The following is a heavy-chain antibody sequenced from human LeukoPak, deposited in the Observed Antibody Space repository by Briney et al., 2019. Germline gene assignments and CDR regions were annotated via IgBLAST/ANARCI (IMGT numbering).Heavy chain of an antibody. D-gene: IGHD3-16*01. CDR1: GFTFSSYG. V-gene: IGHV3-23*01. CDR2: ISGSGGST. Sequence: PGGSLRLSCAASGFTFSSYGMSWVRQAPGKGLEWVSAISGSGGSTYYADSVKGRFTISRDNSKNTLYLHMNSLRAEDTAVYYCAKDRVITFGGVIGAFDIWGQGTMVTVSS. CDR3: AKDRVITFGGVIGAFDI. J-gene: IGHJ3*02.